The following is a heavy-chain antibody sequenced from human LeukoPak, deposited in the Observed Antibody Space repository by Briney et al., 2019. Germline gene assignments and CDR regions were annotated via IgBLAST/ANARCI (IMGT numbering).Heavy chain of an antibody. V-gene: IGHV3-73*01. D-gene: IGHD3-22*01. CDR3: TRTYDSSGYYPYYFDY. CDR2: IRSEANSYAT. CDR1: GFTFSGSA. J-gene: IGHJ4*02. Sequence: GGSLRLSCAASGFTFSGSAMHWVRQASAKGLEWVGRIRSEANSYATAYAASVKGRFTISRDDSKNTAYLQMNSLKTEDTAVYYCTRTYDSSGYYPYYFDYWGQGTLVTVSS.